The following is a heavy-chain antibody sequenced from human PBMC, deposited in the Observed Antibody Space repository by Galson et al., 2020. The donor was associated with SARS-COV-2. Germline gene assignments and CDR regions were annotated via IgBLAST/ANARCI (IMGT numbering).Heavy chain of an antibody. CDR2: VSYNGDT. J-gene: IGHJ3*02. D-gene: IGHD3-10*01. V-gene: IGHV4-59*08. CDR1: GGSISSSY. CDR3: ARHLKGPVWFGELFPGGAFDI. Sequence: SETLSLTCAVSGGSISSSYWSWIRQPPGKGLEWLGYVSYNGDTHYNPSFESRVTISADTSKNQFSLKVRSVTAADTAVYFCARHLKGPVWFGELFPGGAFDIWGQGKLVTVSS.